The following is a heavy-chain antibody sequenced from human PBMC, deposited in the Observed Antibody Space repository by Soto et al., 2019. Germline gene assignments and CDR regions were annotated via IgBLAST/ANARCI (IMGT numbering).Heavy chain of an antibody. CDR3: ARQGFGQLHGLVDV. CDR2: IHHSGST. V-gene: IGHV4-59*08. J-gene: IGHJ6*02. Sequence: QVQLQESGPGLLKPSETLSLTCSVYGGSIPSHYCSCFRQPPGKGLELIGYIHHSGSTSYNPSLKSRVTMSVDTSKNQFSRKVSSVTAADTALYYCARQGFGQLHGLVDVWGPGTTVTVSS. D-gene: IGHD3-10*01. CDR1: GGSIPSHY.